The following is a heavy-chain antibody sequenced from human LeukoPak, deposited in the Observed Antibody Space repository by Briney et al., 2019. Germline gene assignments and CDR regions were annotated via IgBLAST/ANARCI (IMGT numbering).Heavy chain of an antibody. V-gene: IGHV3-23*01. CDR2: ISGSGGST. J-gene: IGHJ4*02. CDR3: AKDPTGTGATPFDY. CDR1: GFTFSSYA. D-gene: IGHD1-26*01. Sequence: GGSLRLSCAASGFTFSSYAMSWVRQAPGKGLEWVSAISGSGGSTYYADSVKGRFTISRDNPKNTLYLQMNSLRAEDTAVYYCAKDPTGTGATPFDYWGQGTLVTVSS.